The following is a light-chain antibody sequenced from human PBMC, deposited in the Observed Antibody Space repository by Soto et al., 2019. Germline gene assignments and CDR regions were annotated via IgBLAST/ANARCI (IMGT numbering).Light chain of an antibody. CDR1: QSISTS. CDR3: QQGFSTPT. CDR2: AAS. V-gene: IGKV1-39*01. J-gene: IGKJ2*01. Sequence: DIQMTQPPSSLSASVGDRVTITCRASQSISTSLNWYQQKPGKAPKLLIYAASSLRNGVPSRFSGSGSGTDFALTISSLQPEDFASYYCQQGFSTPTFGQGTKLEI.